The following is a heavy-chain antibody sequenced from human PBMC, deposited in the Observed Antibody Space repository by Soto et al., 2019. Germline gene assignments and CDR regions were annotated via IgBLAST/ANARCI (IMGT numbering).Heavy chain of an antibody. J-gene: IGHJ6*02. CDR1: GYTFTGYY. V-gene: IGHV1-2*04. CDR3: ARVAVAGTNYYYGMDV. Sequence: QVQLVQSGAEVKKPGASVKVSCKASGYTFTGYYMHWVRQAPGQGLAWMGWINPNSGGTNYAQKFQVWVTMTRDTAISTAYMELSRLRSDDTAVYYCARVAVAGTNYYYGMDVWGQGTTVTVSS. CDR2: INPNSGGT. D-gene: IGHD6-19*01.